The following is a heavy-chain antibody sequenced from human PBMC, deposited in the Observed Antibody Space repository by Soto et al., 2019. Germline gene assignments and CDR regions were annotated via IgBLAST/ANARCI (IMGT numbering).Heavy chain of an antibody. Sequence: VGSLRLSCAASGFTFSSYAMSWVRQAPGKGLEWVSAISGSGGSTYYADSVKGRFTISRDNSKNTLYLQMNSLRAEDTAVYYCAKVPVNNYYYYGMDVWGQGTTVTVSS. D-gene: IGHD4-17*01. CDR1: GFTFSSYA. V-gene: IGHV3-23*01. CDR3: AKVPVNNYYYYGMDV. J-gene: IGHJ6*02. CDR2: ISGSGGST.